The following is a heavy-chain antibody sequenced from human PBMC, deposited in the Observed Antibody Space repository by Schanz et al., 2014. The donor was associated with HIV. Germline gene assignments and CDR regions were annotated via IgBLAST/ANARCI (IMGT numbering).Heavy chain of an antibody. CDR3: ARNWGWGFDF. CDR2: IRSKDNNYAT. CDR1: GFTFSSYT. D-gene: IGHD7-27*01. Sequence: EVQLLESGGGLVQPGGSLRLSCAASGFTFSSYTMTWVRQAAGNRLEWVARIRSKDNNYATTYSASVAGRFTISRDNAQNSVYLQMNSLRAEDTAVYYCARNWGWGFDFGGQGTLVTVSS. J-gene: IGHJ4*02. V-gene: IGHV3-73*01.